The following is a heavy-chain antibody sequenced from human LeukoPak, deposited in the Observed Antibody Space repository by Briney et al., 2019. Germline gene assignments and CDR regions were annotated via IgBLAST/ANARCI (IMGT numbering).Heavy chain of an antibody. CDR2: VHLDGRT. J-gene: IGHJ4*02. CDR3: AREGGFYRPLDY. D-gene: IGHD3-3*01. Sequence: SETLSLTCGVSGGSISTTNWWAWVRQPPGKGLEWIGEVHLDGRTNYNPSLESRLTMSVDLSENHISLKLTSVTAADTAVYYCAREGGFYRPLDYSGQGTLVTVSS. CDR1: GGSISTTNW. V-gene: IGHV4-4*02.